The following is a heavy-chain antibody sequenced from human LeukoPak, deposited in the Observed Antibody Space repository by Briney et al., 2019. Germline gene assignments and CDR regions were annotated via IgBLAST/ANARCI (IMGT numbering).Heavy chain of an antibody. D-gene: IGHD1-26*01. CDR3: ARGVGATISYYHYYIDV. CDR2: MNPNTGNT. J-gene: IGHJ6*03. V-gene: IGHV1-8*03. Sequence: ASVKVSCTASGYTFTSYDINWVRQASGQGLEWMGWMNPNTGNTGHAQKFQGRVTITRNTSISTVYMELSSLRSEDTAVYYCARGVGATISYYHYYIDVWGKGTTVTVSS. CDR1: GYTFTSYD.